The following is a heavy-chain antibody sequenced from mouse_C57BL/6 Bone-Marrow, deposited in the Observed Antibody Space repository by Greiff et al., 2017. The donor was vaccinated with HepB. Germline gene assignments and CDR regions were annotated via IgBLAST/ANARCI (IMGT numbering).Heavy chain of an antibody. Sequence: VQLQQSGPELVKPGASVNISCKASGYAFSSSWMNWVKQRPGQGLDWIGRIYPGDGNTNYNGKFKGRATLIADKSSSTDYMQLSSLTSEDSAVYFVARDPRYDDYYVGYFGYWGQGTTLAVSS. D-gene: IGHD2-3*01. CDR2: IYPGDGNT. J-gene: IGHJ2*01. CDR1: GYAFSSSW. CDR3: ARDPRYDDYYVGYFGY. V-gene: IGHV1-82*01.